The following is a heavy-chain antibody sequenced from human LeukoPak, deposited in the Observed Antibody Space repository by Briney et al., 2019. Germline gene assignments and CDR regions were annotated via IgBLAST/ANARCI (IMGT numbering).Heavy chain of an antibody. CDR1: RFTFSNYW. J-gene: IGHJ6*03. Sequence: GGSLRLSCEASRFTFSNYWMNWVRQAPGKGLEWVANIKEDGSEKYYVDSVRGRFTISRDNAKNSLYLQMNSLGGDDTALYYCARGKAALMDVWGKGTTVTDSS. CDR2: IKEDGSEK. CDR3: ARGKAALMDV. D-gene: IGHD6-6*01. V-gene: IGHV3-7*04.